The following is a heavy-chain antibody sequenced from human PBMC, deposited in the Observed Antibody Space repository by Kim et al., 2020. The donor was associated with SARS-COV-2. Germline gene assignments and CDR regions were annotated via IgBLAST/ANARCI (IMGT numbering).Heavy chain of an antibody. Sequence: SVKVSCKASGGTFSSYAISWVRQAPGQVLEWMGGIIPIFGTANYAQKFQGRVTITADESTSTAYMELSSLRSEDTAVYYCAREYYYGSGSSNWFDPWGQGTLVTVSS. D-gene: IGHD3-10*01. CDR2: IIPIFGTA. V-gene: IGHV1-69*13. CDR1: GGTFSSYA. J-gene: IGHJ5*02. CDR3: AREYYYGSGSSNWFDP.